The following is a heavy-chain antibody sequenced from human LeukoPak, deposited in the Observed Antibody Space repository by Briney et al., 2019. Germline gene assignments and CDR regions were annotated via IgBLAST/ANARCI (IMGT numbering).Heavy chain of an antibody. D-gene: IGHD6-19*01. Sequence: SETLSLTCTVSGGSISSSSSYWGWVRQPPGKGLEWIGYIYYSGSTNYNPSLKSRVTISVDTSKNQFSLKLSSVTAAGTAVYYCATYSTGFDIWGQGTVVTVSS. CDR3: ATYSTGFDI. CDR2: IYYSGST. V-gene: IGHV4-61*05. J-gene: IGHJ3*02. CDR1: GGSISSSSSY.